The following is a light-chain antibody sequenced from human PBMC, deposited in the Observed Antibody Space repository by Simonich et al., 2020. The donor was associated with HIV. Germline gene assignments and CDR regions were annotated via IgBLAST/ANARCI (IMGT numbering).Light chain of an antibody. J-gene: IGKJ1*01. Sequence: EIVMTQSPATLSVSPGERATLSCRASQSVNINLAWYQQKPGQAPRLLIYGASTRATGIPARFSGSGSGTDFTLTISSLQAEDVAVYSCQQYYSTPPTFGQGTKVEIK. CDR1: QSVNIN. CDR2: GAS. V-gene: IGKV3-15*01. CDR3: QQYYSTPPT.